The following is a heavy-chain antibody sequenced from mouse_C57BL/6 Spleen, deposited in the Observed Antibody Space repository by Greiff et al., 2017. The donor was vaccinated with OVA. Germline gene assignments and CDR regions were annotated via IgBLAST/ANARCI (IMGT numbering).Heavy chain of an antibody. D-gene: IGHD1-1*01. V-gene: IGHV2-9-1*01. Sequence: VQLQQSGPGLVAPSQSLSITCTVSGFSLTSYAISWVRQPPGKGLEWLGVIWTGGGTNYNSALKSRLSISKDNSKSQVFLKMNSLQTDDTARYYCARTYYYGSSLWYFDVWGTGTTVTVSS. CDR3: ARTYYYGSSLWYFDV. J-gene: IGHJ1*03. CDR2: IWTGGGT. CDR1: GFSLTSYA.